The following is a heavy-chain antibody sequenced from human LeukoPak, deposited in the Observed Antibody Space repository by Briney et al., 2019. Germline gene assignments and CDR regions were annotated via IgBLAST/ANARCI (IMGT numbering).Heavy chain of an antibody. CDR1: GGSISSYY. Sequence: PSETLSLTCTVSGGSISSYYWSWIRQPPGKGLEWIGYIYYSGSTNYNPSLKSRVTISVDTSKNQFSLKLSSVTAADTAVYYCASHVDWGSVYFDLWGRGTLVTVSS. J-gene: IGHJ2*01. CDR3: ASHVDWGSVYFDL. CDR2: IYYSGST. D-gene: IGHD7-27*01. V-gene: IGHV4-59*08.